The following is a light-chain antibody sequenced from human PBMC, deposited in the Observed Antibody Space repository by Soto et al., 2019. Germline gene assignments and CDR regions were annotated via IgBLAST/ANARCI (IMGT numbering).Light chain of an antibody. CDR1: ISNVGGYNY. Sequence: QSALTQPRSVSGSPGQSVTISCTGSISNVGGYNYVSWYQQHPDEAPQLIIYNVNKRPSRVPDRFSGSKSGNTASLTISGLQAEDEADYYCCSYGGTVVFGGGTKVTVL. CDR2: NVN. J-gene: IGLJ2*01. V-gene: IGLV2-11*01. CDR3: CSYGGTVV.